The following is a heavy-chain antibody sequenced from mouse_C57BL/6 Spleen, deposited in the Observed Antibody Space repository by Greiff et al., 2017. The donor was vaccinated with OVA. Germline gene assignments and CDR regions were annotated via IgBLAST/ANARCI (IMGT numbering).Heavy chain of an antibody. CDR2: IWSGGST. V-gene: IGHV2-2*01. CDR1: GFSLTSYG. J-gene: IGHJ4*01. Sequence: VKLVESGPGLVQPSQSLSITCTVSGFSLTSYGVHWVRQSPGKGLEWLGVIWSGGSTDYNAAFISRLSISKDNSKSQVFFKMNSLQADDTAIYYCARNYDGYYEDAMDYWGKGTSVTVSS. D-gene: IGHD2-3*01. CDR3: ARNYDGYYEDAMDY.